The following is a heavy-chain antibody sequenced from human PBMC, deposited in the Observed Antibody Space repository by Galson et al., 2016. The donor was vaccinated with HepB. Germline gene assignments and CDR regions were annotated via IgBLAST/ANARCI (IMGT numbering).Heavy chain of an antibody. D-gene: IGHD1-26*01. Sequence: SLRLSCAASGFTFSSYGMHWVRQAPGMELEWVSIIYSGGSTNSADSVKGRFITSRHNSKNTLYLHMNSLRPEDTAVYFCARGRGSSGTYFDHWGQGTLVTASS. CDR3: ARGRGSSGTYFDH. J-gene: IGHJ4*02. V-gene: IGHV3-NL1*01. CDR1: GFTFSSYG. CDR2: IYSGGST.